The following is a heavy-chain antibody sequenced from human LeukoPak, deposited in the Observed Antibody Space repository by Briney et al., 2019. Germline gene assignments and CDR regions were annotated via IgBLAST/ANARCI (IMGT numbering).Heavy chain of an antibody. V-gene: IGHV3-7*01. CDR2: IKQDGSEK. CDR1: GFTISSYW. Sequence: GGSLRFSCAASGFTISSYWMSWVRQAPGKGLEWVANIKQDGSEKYYVDSVKGPFTISRDNAKNSLYLQMNSLRAEDTAVYYCARVYSSSWYYFDYWGQGTLVTVSS. J-gene: IGHJ4*02. D-gene: IGHD6-13*01. CDR3: ARVYSSSWYYFDY.